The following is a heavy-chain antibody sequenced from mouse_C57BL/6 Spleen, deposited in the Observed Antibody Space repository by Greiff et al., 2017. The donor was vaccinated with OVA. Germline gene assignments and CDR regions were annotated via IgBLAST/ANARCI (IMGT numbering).Heavy chain of an antibody. V-gene: IGHV5-6*01. D-gene: IGHD1-1*01. CDR2: ISSGGSYT. Sequence: EVQLVESGGDLVKPGGSLKLSCAASGFTFSSYGMSWVRQTPDKRLEWVATISSGGSYTYYPDSVKGRFTISRDNAKNTLYLQMSSLKSEDTAMYYCTITVDYWGQGTSVTVSS. CDR1: GFTFSSYG. J-gene: IGHJ4*01. CDR3: TITVDY.